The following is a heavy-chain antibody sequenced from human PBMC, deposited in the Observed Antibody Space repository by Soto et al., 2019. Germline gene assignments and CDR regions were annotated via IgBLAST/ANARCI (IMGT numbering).Heavy chain of an antibody. CDR3: ARKAWVRFDY. Sequence: SETLSLPCTVSGYSIRSSVWWTWVRQPPGKGLEWIGEVFHTGNTNYNPSLKSRVTMSVDKSTNEFSLKVTSVTAADTAIYYCARKAWVRFDYWGQGALVTVSS. CDR2: VFHTGNT. J-gene: IGHJ4*02. CDR1: GYSIRSSVW. V-gene: IGHV4-4*02. D-gene: IGHD7-27*01.